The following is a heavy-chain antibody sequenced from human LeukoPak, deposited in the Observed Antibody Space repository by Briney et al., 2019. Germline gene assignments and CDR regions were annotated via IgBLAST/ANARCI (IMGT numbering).Heavy chain of an antibody. CDR3: ARPEVVGATSYYFDY. V-gene: IGHV1-3*01. CDR2: INAGNGNT. CDR1: GYTFTSYA. Sequence: ASMKVSCKASGYTFTSYAMHWVRQAPGQRLEWMGWINAGNGNTKYSQKFQGRVTITRDTSASTAYMELSSLRSEDTAVYYCARPEVVGATSYYFDYWGQGTLVTVSS. D-gene: IGHD1-26*01. J-gene: IGHJ4*02.